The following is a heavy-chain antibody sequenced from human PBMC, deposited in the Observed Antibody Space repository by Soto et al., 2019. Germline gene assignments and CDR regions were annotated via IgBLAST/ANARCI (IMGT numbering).Heavy chain of an antibody. J-gene: IGHJ5*02. CDR3: AIARWDAYGAFFDN. Sequence: SETLSLTCTVSGGSISSGDYYWSWIRQPPGKGLEWIGYIYYSGSTYYNPSLKSRVTISVDTSKNQFSLKLSSVTAADTAVYYCAIARWDAYGAFFDNWGQGALVTVSS. V-gene: IGHV4-30-4*01. CDR2: IYYSGST. CDR1: GGSISSGDYY. D-gene: IGHD4-17*01.